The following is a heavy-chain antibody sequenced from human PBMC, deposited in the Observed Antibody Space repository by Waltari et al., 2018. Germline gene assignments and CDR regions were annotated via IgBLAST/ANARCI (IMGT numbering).Heavy chain of an antibody. V-gene: IGHV3-73*01. CDR1: GVPFSGSA. Sequence: VQLVESGGGLVQPGGSLKLSCAASGVPFSGSAMHWVRQASGKGLEWVGRIRSKANSYATAYAASVKGRFTISRDDSKNTAYLQMNSLKTEDTAVYYCTRRSSDDSSGYWASWGQGTLVTVSS. J-gene: IGHJ4*02. D-gene: IGHD3-22*01. CDR3: TRRSSDDSSGYWAS. CDR2: IRSKANSYAT.